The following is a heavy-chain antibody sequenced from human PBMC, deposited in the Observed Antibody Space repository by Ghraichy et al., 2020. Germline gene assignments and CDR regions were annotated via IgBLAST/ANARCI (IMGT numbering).Heavy chain of an antibody. V-gene: IGHV3-23*01. CDR2: ISGLGGTT. J-gene: IGHJ4*02. D-gene: IGHD1-14*01. CDR1: GFTFSSYA. Sequence: GGSLRLSCAASGFTFSSYALSWVRQAPGKGLEWVSGISGLGGTTYFADSVKGRFTISRDNSKSTLFLQMNSLGAEDTAVYYCATFPGCHRNFDYWGQGTLVNVTS. CDR3: ATFPGCHRNFDY.